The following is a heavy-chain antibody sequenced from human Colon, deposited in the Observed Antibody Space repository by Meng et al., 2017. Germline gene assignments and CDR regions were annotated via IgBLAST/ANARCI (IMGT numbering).Heavy chain of an antibody. D-gene: IGHD3-3*01. CDR1: GYSFTTYS. V-gene: IGHV1-3*04. CDR3: ATDFSPRGDY. CDR2: INTANGNA. Sequence: QVQLVQSGAEVKKPGASVKVSCKASGYSFTTYSMHWVRQAPGQGLEWMAWINTANGNAVYSETFQGRLTITRDASASTVNMELSSLGSEDTAVYYCATDFSPRGDYRGQGTLVTVSS. J-gene: IGHJ4*02.